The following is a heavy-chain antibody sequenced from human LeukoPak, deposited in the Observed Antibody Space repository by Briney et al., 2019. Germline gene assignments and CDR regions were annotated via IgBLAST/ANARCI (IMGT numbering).Heavy chain of an antibody. CDR3: AREAYYYDSSGLVDY. CDR2: IKQDGSEK. J-gene: IGHJ4*02. D-gene: IGHD3-22*01. V-gene: IGHV3-7*01. Sequence: GGSLRLSCAASGFTFSSYWMSWVRQAPGKGLEWVANIKQDGSEKYYVDSVKGRFIISRDNAKNSLYLQMNSLRAEDTAVYYCAREAYYYDSSGLVDYWGQGTLVTVSS. CDR1: GFTFSSYW.